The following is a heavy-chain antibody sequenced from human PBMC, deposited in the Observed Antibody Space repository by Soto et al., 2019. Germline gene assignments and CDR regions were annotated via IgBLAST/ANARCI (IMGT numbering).Heavy chain of an antibody. V-gene: IGHV4-31*03. Sequence: QVQLQESGPGLVKPSQTLSLTCTVSGGSISSGGYYWSWIRQHPGKGLEWIGYIYYSGSTYYNPSLKSRFNISVDTSKNPFALKRSSVTAADTAVYYCAKTGPGSYLSLDYWGQGTLVTVSS. D-gene: IGHD1-26*01. J-gene: IGHJ4*02. CDR2: IYYSGST. CDR1: GGSISSGGYY. CDR3: AKTGPGSYLSLDY.